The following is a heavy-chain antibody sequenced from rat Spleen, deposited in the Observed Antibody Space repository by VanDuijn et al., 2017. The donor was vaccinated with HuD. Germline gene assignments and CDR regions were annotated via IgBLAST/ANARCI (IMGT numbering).Heavy chain of an antibody. Sequence: EMQLVESGGGLVQPGRSLRLSCAASGFSFSDYDMAWVRQAPTKGLEWVASITNTGVSTFYPDSVKGRFTISRDNAKSTLYLQMNSLRSEDTATYYCTREDYYSNYNDYWGQGVMVTVSS. CDR2: ITNTGVST. J-gene: IGHJ2*01. CDR3: TREDYYSNYNDY. D-gene: IGHD1-2*01. CDR1: GFSFSDYD. V-gene: IGHV5-20*01.